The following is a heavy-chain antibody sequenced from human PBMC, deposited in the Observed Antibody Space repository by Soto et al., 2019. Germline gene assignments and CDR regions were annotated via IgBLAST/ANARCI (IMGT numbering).Heavy chain of an antibody. D-gene: IGHD3-10*01. CDR1: GFTFSSYS. CDR2: ISSSSSYI. J-gene: IGHJ4*02. Sequence: GGSLRLSCAASGFTFSSYSMNWVRQAPGKGLEWVSSISSSSSYIYYADSVKGRFTISRDNAKNSLYLQMNSLRAEDTAVYYCARAGLLWFGELLYYFDYWGQGTLVTVSS. CDR3: ARAGLLWFGELLYYFDY. V-gene: IGHV3-21*01.